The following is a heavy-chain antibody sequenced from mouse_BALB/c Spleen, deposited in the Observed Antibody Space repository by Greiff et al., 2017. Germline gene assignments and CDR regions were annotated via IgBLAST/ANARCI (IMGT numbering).Heavy chain of an antibody. D-gene: IGHD4-1*01. CDR1: GFNIKDTY. CDR3: VATGDLYYFDY. Sequence: EVQLQQSRAELVKPGASVKLSCTASGFNIKDTYMHWVKQRPEQGLEWIGRIDPANGNTKYDPKFQGKATITADTSSNTAYLQLSSLTSEDTAVYYCVATGDLYYFDYWGQGTTLTVSS. J-gene: IGHJ2*01. V-gene: IGHV14-3*02. CDR2: IDPANGNT.